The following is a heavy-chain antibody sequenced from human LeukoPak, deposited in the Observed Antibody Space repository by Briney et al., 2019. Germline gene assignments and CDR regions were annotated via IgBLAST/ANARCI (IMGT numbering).Heavy chain of an antibody. CDR1: GYTFTDYY. V-gene: IGHV1-2*02. CDR3: ARHTRPGNSGYENAFDI. J-gene: IGHJ3*02. Sequence: ASVKVSCKASGYTFTDYYIHWVRQAPGQGLQWMGWVNPHSGGTESAQKFQGRVTLTRETSITTAYMELSSLTYDDTAVYYCARHTRPGNSGYENAFDIWGQGTMVTVSS. D-gene: IGHD5-12*01. CDR2: VNPHSGGT.